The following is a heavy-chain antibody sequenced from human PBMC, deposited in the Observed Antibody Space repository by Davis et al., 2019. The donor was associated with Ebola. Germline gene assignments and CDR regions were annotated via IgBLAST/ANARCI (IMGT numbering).Heavy chain of an antibody. CDR3: ARLGSSWVSPFDY. V-gene: IGHV5-51*01. CDR1: GYSFTTYW. J-gene: IGHJ4*02. D-gene: IGHD6-13*01. CDR2: IYPGDSDT. Sequence: GESLKISCKGSGYSFTTYWIAWVRQMPGKGLEWMGIIYPGDSDTRYSPSFQGQVIISADKSINTAYLQWSRLKASDTAMYYCARLGSSWVSPFDYWGQGTLVTVSS.